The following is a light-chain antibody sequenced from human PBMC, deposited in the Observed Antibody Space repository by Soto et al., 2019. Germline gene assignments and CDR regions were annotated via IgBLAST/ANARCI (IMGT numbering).Light chain of an antibody. CDR2: GTS. Sequence: ESVLTQSPGTLSLSPGERATLSCRASESVSSSYLAWYQQKPGQAPRLLIYGTSSRATGIPDRFSGSGSGTDFTLTISRLEPEDLAVYCCQHYGSSPPPFGGGTKVEIK. J-gene: IGKJ4*01. CDR1: ESVSSSY. V-gene: IGKV3-20*01. CDR3: QHYGSSPPP.